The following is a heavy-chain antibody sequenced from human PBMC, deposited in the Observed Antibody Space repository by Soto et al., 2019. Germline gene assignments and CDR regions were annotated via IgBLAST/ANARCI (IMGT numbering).Heavy chain of an antibody. Sequence: KTSETLSLTCSVSGGSFTGDYWSWIRQPAGKGLQWIGRVFGNGAGTPIYNSLLKSRARMSADPSKRQFSLTLTSVTAADTAVYYCARDLPPYGGRRSPPTGAFEDWGQGIMVTVSS. D-gene: IGHD2-15*01. CDR3: ARDLPPYGGRRSPPTGAFED. CDR2: VFGNGAGTP. J-gene: IGHJ4*02. V-gene: IGHV4-4*07. CDR1: GGSFTGDY.